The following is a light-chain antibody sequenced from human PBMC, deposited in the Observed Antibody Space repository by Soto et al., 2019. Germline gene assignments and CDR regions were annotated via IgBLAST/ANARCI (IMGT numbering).Light chain of an antibody. V-gene: IGKV1-9*01. CDR1: QDISSY. J-gene: IGKJ1*01. CDR3: QQLRTYPQT. CDR2: VAS. Sequence: DIQLTQSPSFLSASVGDRVTITCRASQDISSYLAWYQQKPGKAPNLLIYVASTLQSGVPSRFSGSGSGTEFTLTISSLQPEDFTAYYCQQLRTYPQTFGQGTKVDIK.